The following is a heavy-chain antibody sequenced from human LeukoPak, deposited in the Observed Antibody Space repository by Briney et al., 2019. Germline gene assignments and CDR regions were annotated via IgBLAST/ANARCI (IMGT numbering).Heavy chain of an antibody. D-gene: IGHD6-13*01. CDR2: INTNTGNP. CDR1: GYTFTGYY. V-gene: IGHV7-4-1*02. Sequence: GASMKVSCKASGYTFTGYYMHWVRQAPGQGLEWMGWINTNTGNPTYAQGFTGRLVFSLDTSFSTAYLQISSLKAEDTAVYYWARGSSWHDRKFDPWGQGTLVTVSS. CDR3: ARGSSWHDRKFDP. J-gene: IGHJ5*02.